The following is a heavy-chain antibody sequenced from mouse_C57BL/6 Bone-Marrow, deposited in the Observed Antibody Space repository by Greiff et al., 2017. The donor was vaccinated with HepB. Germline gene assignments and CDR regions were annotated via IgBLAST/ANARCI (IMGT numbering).Heavy chain of an antibody. CDR2: INSDGGST. D-gene: IGHD3-2*02. CDR1: EYEFPSHD. V-gene: IGHV5-2*01. Sequence: EVQRVESGGGLVQPGESLKLSCESNEYEFPSHDMSWVRKTPEKRLELVAAINSDGGSTYYPDTMERRFIISRDNTKKTLYLQMSSLRSEDTALYYWARKGTYSSGYCYAMDYWGQGTSVTVSS. J-gene: IGHJ4*01. CDR3: ARKGTYSSGYCYAMDY.